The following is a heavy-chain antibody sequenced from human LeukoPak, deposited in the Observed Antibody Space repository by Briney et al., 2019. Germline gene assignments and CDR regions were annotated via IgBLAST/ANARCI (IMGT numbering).Heavy chain of an antibody. Sequence: GGSLRLSCAASGFTVSSNYMNWVRQAPGKGLEWVSVIYNGGSTYYADSVRGRFTISRDNSKNTLYLQMNSLRAEDTAVYYCARVQSDWGQGTLVTVSS. J-gene: IGHJ4*02. V-gene: IGHV3-66*01. CDR2: IYNGGST. CDR1: GFTVSSNY. CDR3: ARVQSD.